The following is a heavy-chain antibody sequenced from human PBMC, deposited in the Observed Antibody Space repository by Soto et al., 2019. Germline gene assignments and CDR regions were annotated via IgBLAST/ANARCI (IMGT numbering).Heavy chain of an antibody. V-gene: IGHV3-15*01. CDR2: IKSKTDGGTT. CDR3: TTRRGSSWYLGIDY. J-gene: IGHJ4*02. Sequence: EVQLVESGGGLVKPGGSLRLSCAASGFTFNNAWMSWVRQAPGKGLEWVGRIKSKTDGGTTDYAAPVKGRFTISRDDSGNTLYLQMNSLKTEDTAVYYCTTRRGSSWYLGIDYWGQGTLVTVSS. D-gene: IGHD6-13*01. CDR1: GFTFNNAW.